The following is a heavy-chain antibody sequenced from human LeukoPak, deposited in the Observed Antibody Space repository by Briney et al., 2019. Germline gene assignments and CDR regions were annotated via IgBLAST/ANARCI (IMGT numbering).Heavy chain of an antibody. CDR3: ARAQRKDGIDY. V-gene: IGHV1-18*01. CDR1: GYTFTSYG. CDR2: ISAYNGNT. Sequence: ASVKVSCKASGYTFTSYGISWVRQAPGQGLEWMGWISAYNGNTNYAQKLQGRVTMTRDTSISTAYMELSRLRSDDTAVYYCARAQRKDGIDYWGQGTLVTVSS. J-gene: IGHJ4*02.